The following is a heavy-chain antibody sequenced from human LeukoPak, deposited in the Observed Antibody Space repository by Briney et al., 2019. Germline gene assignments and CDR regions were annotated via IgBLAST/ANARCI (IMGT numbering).Heavy chain of an antibody. D-gene: IGHD2-15*01. V-gene: IGHV4-34*01. J-gene: IGHJ4*01. CDR3: ARAKSRYCSCGSCYSLGY. Sequence: SETLSLTCAVYGGSFSGYYWSWIRQPPGKGLEWIGEINHSGSTNYNPSLKSRVTISVDTSKNQFSLKLSSVTAADTAVYYCARAKSRYCSCGSCYSLGYWGQEPWSRSLQ. CDR2: INHSGST. CDR1: GGSFSGYY.